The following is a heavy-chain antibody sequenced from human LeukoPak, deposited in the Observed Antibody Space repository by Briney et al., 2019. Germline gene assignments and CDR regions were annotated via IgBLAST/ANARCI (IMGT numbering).Heavy chain of an antibody. CDR3: ARVTMVRGVIIPYDY. CDR1: GYTFTGYY. CDR2: INPNSGVT. D-gene: IGHD3-10*01. V-gene: IGHV1-2*06. Sequence: ASVKVSCKASGYTFTGYYMHWVRQAPGQGLEWMGRINPNSGVTNYSQNFQGRVTMTRDTSISQAYMELSRLRSDDTAVYYCARVTMVRGVIIPYDYWGQGTLVTVSS. J-gene: IGHJ4*02.